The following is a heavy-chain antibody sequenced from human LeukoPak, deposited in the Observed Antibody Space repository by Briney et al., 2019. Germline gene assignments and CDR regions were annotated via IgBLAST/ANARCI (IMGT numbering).Heavy chain of an antibody. D-gene: IGHD4-23*01. CDR1: GFSFSNYG. Sequence: GGSLRLSCLASGFSFSNYGTHWVRQAPGKGLEWVSVVRGSGGTTYYADSVKGRFTISRDNSKNTLYLQMNSLRAEDTAVYYCARDARDGYGGNPFDYWGQGTLVTVSS. J-gene: IGHJ4*02. V-gene: IGHV3-23*01. CDR3: ARDARDGYGGNPFDY. CDR2: VRGSGGTT.